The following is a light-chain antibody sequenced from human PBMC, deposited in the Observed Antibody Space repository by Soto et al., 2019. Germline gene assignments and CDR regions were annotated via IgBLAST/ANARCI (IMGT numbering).Light chain of an antibody. Sequence: IVLTPSPGTVSLSPGERATLSCRSSKSFSSSYLAWYQQKPGQSPMLLIYGASFRAPGVPDRISGSGSGADFTLTISRVEPDDFAVYFCQQFGGSPYTVGQGTRREIK. CDR3: QQFGGSPYT. J-gene: IGKJ2*01. CDR2: GAS. V-gene: IGKV3-20*01. CDR1: KSFSSSY.